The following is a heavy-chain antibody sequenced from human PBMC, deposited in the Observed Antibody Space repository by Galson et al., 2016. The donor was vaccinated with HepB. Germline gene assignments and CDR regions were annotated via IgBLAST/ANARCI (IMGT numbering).Heavy chain of an antibody. CDR1: GFTFINYW. D-gene: IGHD2-21*01. V-gene: IGHV3-7*01. J-gene: IGHJ4*02. Sequence: SLRLSCAASGFTFINYWMSWVRQAPGKGLEWVANIKQDGSEKSYVDSVKGRFTVSRDNAKNSLYLQMNSLRAEDTAVYYCARDATRGGDFDYWAQGTLVIVSS. CDR2: IKQDGSEK. CDR3: ARDATRGGDFDY.